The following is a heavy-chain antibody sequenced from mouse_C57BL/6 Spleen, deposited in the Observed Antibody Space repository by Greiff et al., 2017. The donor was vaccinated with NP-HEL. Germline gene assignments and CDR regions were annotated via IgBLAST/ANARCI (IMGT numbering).Heavy chain of an antibody. J-gene: IGHJ3*01. CDR2: INYDGSST. D-gene: IGHD4-1*01. CDR3: AREDWAWFAY. CDR1: GFTFSDYY. V-gene: IGHV5-16*01. Sequence: EVQLVESEGGLVQPGSSMKLSCTASGFTFSDYYMAWVRQVPEKGLEWVANINYDGSSTYYMDTLKSRFIISRDNAKNILYLQMSSLKSEDTATYYCAREDWAWFAYWGQGTLVTVSA.